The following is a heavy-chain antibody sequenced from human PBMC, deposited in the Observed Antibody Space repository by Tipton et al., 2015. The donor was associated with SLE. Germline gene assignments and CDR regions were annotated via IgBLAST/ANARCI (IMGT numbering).Heavy chain of an antibody. J-gene: IGHJ4*02. D-gene: IGHD3-9*01. V-gene: IGHV4-39*07. CDR2: IYYSGST. CDR3: AVTYDILTGLDY. Sequence: TLSLTCTVSGGSISSSSYYWGWIRQPPGKELEWIGSIYYSGSTYYNPSLKSRVTISVDTSKNQFSLKLSSVTAADTAVYYCAVTYDILTGLDYWGQGTLVTASS. CDR1: GGSISSSSYY.